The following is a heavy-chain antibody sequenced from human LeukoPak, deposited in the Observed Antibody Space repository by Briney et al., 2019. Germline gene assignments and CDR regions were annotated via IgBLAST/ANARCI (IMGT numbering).Heavy chain of an antibody. CDR3: STLTSRGLSDS. Sequence: GGSLRLSCAASGFTFTNAWMNWVRQAPGKGLEWVGRIKSKADGETIDYAAPVKGRFTFSRDDSKNMLYLQMNSLKSEDTAVYYCSTLTSRGLSDSWGQGTLVAVSS. CDR2: IKSKADGETI. V-gene: IGHV3-15*07. J-gene: IGHJ4*02. CDR1: GFTFTNAW. D-gene: IGHD1-20*01.